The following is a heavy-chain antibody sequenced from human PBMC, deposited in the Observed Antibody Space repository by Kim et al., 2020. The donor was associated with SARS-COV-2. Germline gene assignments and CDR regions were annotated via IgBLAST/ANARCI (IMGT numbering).Heavy chain of an antibody. V-gene: IGHV1-24*01. D-gene: IGHD6-6*01. CDR3: ATDHSSSEDYYGMDV. Sequence: KFQGRVTMTEDTSTDTAYMELSSLRSEDTAVYYCATDHSSSEDYYGMDVWGQGTPVTVSS. J-gene: IGHJ6*02.